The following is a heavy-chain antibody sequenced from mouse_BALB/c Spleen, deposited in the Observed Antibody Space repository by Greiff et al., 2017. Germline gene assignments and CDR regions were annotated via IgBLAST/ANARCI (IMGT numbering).Heavy chain of an antibody. Sequence: EVMLVESGGGLVKPGGSLKLSCAASGFTFSSYGMSWVRQTPDKRLEWVATISSGGSYTYYPDSVKGRFTISRDNAKNTLYLQMSSLKSEDTAMYYCASPGVTTVAPYAMDYWGQGTSVTVSS. J-gene: IGHJ4*01. CDR2: ISSGGSYT. V-gene: IGHV5-6*03. D-gene: IGHD1-1*01. CDR3: ASPGVTTVAPYAMDY. CDR1: GFTFSSYG.